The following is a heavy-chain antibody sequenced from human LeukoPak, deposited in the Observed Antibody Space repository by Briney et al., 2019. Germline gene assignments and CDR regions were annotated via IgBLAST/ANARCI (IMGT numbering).Heavy chain of an antibody. D-gene: IGHD4-17*01. CDR1: GFTVTTKS. CDR2: IWYDGSNK. CDR3: ARGRGYGDYYFDY. J-gene: IGHJ4*02. V-gene: IGHV3-33*08. Sequence: GGSLRLSCAASGFTVTTKSMAWVRQAPGKGLEWVAFIWYDGSNKYYADSVRGRFTISRDNSKNTLYLQMNSLRAEDTAVYYCARGRGYGDYYFDYWGQGTLVTVSS.